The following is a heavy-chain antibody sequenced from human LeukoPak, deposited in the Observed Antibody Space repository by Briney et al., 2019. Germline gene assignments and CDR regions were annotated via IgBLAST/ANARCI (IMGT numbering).Heavy chain of an antibody. V-gene: IGHV3-21*01. CDR1: GFTFNDYS. CDR3: ARDESGRRFDY. CDR2: ISGNSNYI. J-gene: IGHJ4*02. Sequence: NPGRSLRLSCAASGFTFNDYSMNWVRQAPGKGLEWVSSISGNSNYIYYADSVKGRFTISRDNAKNSLYLHLNSLRGEDTAVYYCARDESGRRFDYWGQGTLVTVSS. D-gene: IGHD1-26*01.